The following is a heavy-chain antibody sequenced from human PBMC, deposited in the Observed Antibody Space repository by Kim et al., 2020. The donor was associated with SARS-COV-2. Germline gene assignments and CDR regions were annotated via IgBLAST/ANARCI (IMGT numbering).Heavy chain of an antibody. CDR2: ISYDGSSK. V-gene: IGHV3-30-3*01. CDR3: ARDSSSWQPTDC. CDR1: GFTFSNYA. D-gene: IGHD2-2*01. Sequence: GGSLRLSCAASGFTFSNYAMHWVRQAPGKGLEWVAVISYDGSSKYYADSVKGRSTISRDNSKNTVHLQMNSLRAEDTAVYYCARDSSSWQPTDCWGQGTLVTVSS. J-gene: IGHJ4*02.